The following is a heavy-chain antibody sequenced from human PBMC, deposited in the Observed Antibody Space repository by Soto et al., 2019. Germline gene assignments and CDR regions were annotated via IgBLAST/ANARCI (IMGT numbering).Heavy chain of an antibody. CDR3: ASTPFYYSGLDV. CDR2: VYHTGSA. J-gene: IGHJ6*02. V-gene: IGHV4-30-2*01. Sequence: TLSLACNECGGWMSTAGYARSWGREPRGKALEWLGYVYHTGSAYPKPSLKSRVTISLDRSKNQFSLKMTSVTAAATALYYCASTPFYYSGLDVWGQGTTVTVSS. CDR1: GGWMSTAGYA.